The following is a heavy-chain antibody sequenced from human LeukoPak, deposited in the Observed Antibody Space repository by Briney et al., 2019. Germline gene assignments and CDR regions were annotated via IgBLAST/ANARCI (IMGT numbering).Heavy chain of an antibody. CDR2: IYHSGST. J-gene: IGHJ5*02. V-gene: IGHV4-39*07. Sequence: SETLSLTCTVSGGSISSSSYYWGWIRQPPGKGLEWIGSIYHSGSTYYNPSLKSRVTISVDTSKNQFSLKLSSVTAADTAVYYCARYRGYCSGGSCQPNPWETQAWFDPWGQGTLVTVPS. CDR3: ARYRGYCSGGSCQPNPWETQAWFDP. CDR1: GGSISSSSYY. D-gene: IGHD2-15*01.